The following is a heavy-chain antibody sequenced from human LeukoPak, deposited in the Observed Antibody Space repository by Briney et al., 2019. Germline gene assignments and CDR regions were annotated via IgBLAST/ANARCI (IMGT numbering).Heavy chain of an antibody. V-gene: IGHV3-23*01. Sequence: GGSLRLSCAASGFTFSGYAMSWPRQAPGKGREWFSLITGSGATTYYADSVRGRFTVYRDNSTNTLFLQMNSLRAEDTAVYFCAKGDCGGTCLLIDNWGQGTLVTVSS. J-gene: IGHJ4*02. D-gene: IGHD2-15*01. CDR3: AKGDCGGTCLLIDN. CDR2: ITGSGATT. CDR1: GFTFSGYA.